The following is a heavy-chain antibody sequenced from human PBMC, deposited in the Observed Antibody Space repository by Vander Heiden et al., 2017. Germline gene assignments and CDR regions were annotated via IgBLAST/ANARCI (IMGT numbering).Heavy chain of an antibody. J-gene: IGHJ1*01. D-gene: IGHD6-19*01. V-gene: IGHV1-46*03. CDR2: INPSGGST. CDR1: GYTFSSSS. Sequence: QVQLVQSGAEVKKPGAAVKVSCKASGYTFSSSSMHWVRQAPGQGLEWMGIINPSGGSTSYAQKFQGRVTMTRDTSTSTVYMELSSLRSEDTAVYYCAREQWRDREYFQHWGQGTLVTVSS. CDR3: AREQWRDREYFQH.